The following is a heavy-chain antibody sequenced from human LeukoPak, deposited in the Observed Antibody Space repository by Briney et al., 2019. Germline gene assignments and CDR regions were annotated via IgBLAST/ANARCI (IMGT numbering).Heavy chain of an antibody. J-gene: IGHJ4*02. Sequence: GGSLRLSCVASGFTFSSYAVHWVRQAPGKGLEYIAVISSSGGTTYYANSVKGRFTITRDNSKKTLYLQMGSLRPEDMAVYYCARGVSTVYWGQGTLVTVS. V-gene: IGHV3-64*01. CDR3: ARGVSTVY. CDR2: ISSSGGTT. CDR1: GFTFSSYA. D-gene: IGHD4-11*01.